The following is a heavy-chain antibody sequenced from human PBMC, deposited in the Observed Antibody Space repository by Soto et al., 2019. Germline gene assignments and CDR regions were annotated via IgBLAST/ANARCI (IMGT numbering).Heavy chain of an antibody. V-gene: IGHV1-69*13. Sequence: SVKVSCKASGVTFSSYAISWVRQAPGQGLEWMGGIIPIFGAANYAQKFQGRVTITADESTSTAYMELSSLRSEDTAVYYCAREELEDGYNPPYYYYGMDVWGQGTTVTV. CDR1: GVTFSSYA. D-gene: IGHD1-26*01. CDR3: AREELEDGYNPPYYYYGMDV. J-gene: IGHJ6*02. CDR2: IIPIFGAA.